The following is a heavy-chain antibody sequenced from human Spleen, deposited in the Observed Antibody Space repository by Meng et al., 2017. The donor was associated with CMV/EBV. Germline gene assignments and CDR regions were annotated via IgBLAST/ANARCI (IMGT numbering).Heavy chain of an antibody. J-gene: IGHJ4*02. V-gene: IGHV1-8*01. CDR3: ARGGYAVRNPVAY. Sequence: ASVTVSCKASGSTFTSYDIHWVRQTSGQGLEWMGWMNPNSANTGYAQKFQGRVALTWDTSKSTAYMELSSLKSDDTAVYYCARGGYAVRNPVAYWGQGTLVTVSS. CDR1: GSTFTSYD. CDR2: MNPNSANT. D-gene: IGHD2-2*01.